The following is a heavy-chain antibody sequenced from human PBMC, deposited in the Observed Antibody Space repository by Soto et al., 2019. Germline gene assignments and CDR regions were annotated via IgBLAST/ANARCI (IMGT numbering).Heavy chain of an antibody. J-gene: IGHJ5*02. CDR1: GFTFSSYS. CDR3: ARLAPSIAARPSAP. Sequence: SLRLSCAASGFTFSSYSMNWVRQAPGKGLEWVSSISSSSSYIYYADSVKGRFTISRDNAKNSLYLQMNSLRAEDTAVYYCARLAPSIAARPSAPWGQGTLVTVSS. D-gene: IGHD6-6*01. V-gene: IGHV3-21*01. CDR2: ISSSSSYI.